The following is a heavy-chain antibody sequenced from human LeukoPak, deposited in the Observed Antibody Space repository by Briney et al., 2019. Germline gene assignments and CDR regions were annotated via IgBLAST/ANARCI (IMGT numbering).Heavy chain of an antibody. CDR3: VKMAAPERRHYFAS. J-gene: IGHJ4*02. CDR1: GFTFSSHG. D-gene: IGHD1-1*01. CDR2: INGRGDDK. Sequence: GGSLRLSCEGSGFTFSSHGMAWVRQDPGKALDWVSGINGRGDDKYYAVSVKGRFTVSRDNSRNTLYLHMSVLRAEDTAVYYCVKMAAPERRHYFASWGPGILVSVSS. V-gene: IGHV3-23*01.